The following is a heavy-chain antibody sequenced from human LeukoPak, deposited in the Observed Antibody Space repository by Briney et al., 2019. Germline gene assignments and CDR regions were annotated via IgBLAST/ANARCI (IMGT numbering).Heavy chain of an antibody. D-gene: IGHD6-13*01. CDR3: ARKINRFRAAAGTNYFDY. Sequence: SETLSLTCAVSGGSISSYYWSWIRQPPGKGLEWIGEINHSGSTNYNPSLKSRVTISVDTSKNQFSLKLSSVTAADTAVYYCARKINRFRAAAGTNYFDYWGQGTLVTVSS. CDR1: GGSISSYY. CDR2: INHSGST. V-gene: IGHV4-34*01. J-gene: IGHJ4*02.